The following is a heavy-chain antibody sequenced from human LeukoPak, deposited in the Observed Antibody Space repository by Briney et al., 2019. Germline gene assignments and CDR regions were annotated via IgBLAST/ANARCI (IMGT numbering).Heavy chain of an antibody. CDR3: ATARSYITIFGVVIPRDYYGMDV. V-gene: IGHV1-24*01. J-gene: IGHJ6*02. CDR2: FDPEDGET. D-gene: IGHD3-3*01. Sequence: ASVKVSCKVSGYTLTELSMHWVRQAPGKGLEWMGGFDPEDGETIYAQKFQGRVTMTEDTSTDTAYMELSSLRSEDTAVYYCATARSYITIFGVVIPRDYYGMDVWGQGTTVTVSS. CDR1: GYTLTELS.